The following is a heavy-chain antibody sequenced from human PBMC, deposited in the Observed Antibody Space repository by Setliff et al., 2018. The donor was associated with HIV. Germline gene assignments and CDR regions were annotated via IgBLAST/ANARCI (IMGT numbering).Heavy chain of an antibody. Sequence: PSETLSLTCSVSGGSISAYYWSWIRQPPGKGLEWIGYMYYSGSTNYNSSLKSRVTISVHTSKIQFSLKLSSVTAADTAIYFCARGGLSAFDIWGQGTMVTVSS. CDR3: ARGGLSAFDI. V-gene: IGHV4-59*01. CDR1: GGSISAYY. D-gene: IGHD6-19*01. J-gene: IGHJ3*02. CDR2: MYYSGST.